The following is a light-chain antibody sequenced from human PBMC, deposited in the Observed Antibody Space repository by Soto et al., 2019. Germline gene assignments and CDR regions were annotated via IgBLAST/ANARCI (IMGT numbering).Light chain of an antibody. V-gene: IGKV3-20*01. CDR1: ESVTSSH. CDR2: GAS. Sequence: EIVLTQSPDTLFLSPGERATLSCWASESVTSSHLAWYQQKRGQTPRLLIYGASSRATGIPDRFSGSGSGTDFTLTISRLEPEDFAVYYCQHYGSSSNTFGQGTRLEIK. J-gene: IGKJ5*01. CDR3: QHYGSSSNT.